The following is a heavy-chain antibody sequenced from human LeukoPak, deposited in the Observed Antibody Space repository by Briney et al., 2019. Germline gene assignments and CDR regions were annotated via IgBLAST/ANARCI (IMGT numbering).Heavy chain of an antibody. CDR3: ARVTGGGDYFDY. CDR2: IYANSGGT. J-gene: IGHJ4*02. V-gene: IGHV1-2*02. D-gene: IGHD3-10*01. Sequence: ASVKVSCKASGYTFTGYFIHWVRQAPGQGLEWMGWIYANSGGTNYAQKFQGRVTMTRDTSISTAYMELSSLRSDDTAFSYCARVTGGGDYFDYWGQGTLVTVSS. CDR1: GYTFTGYF.